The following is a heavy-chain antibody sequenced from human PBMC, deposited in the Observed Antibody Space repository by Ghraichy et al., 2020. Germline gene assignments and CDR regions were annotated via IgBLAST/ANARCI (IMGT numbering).Heavy chain of an antibody. V-gene: IGHV6-1*01. CDR2: TYYRSKWYN. CDR3: ARGRDDYVWGSYWVQHNYYYYGMDV. Sequence: SQTLSLTCAISGDSVSSNSAAWNWIRQSPSRGLEWLGRTYYRSKWYNDYAVSVKSRITINPDTSKNQFSLQLNSVTPEDTAVYYCARGRDDYVWGSYWVQHNYYYYGMDVWGQGTTVTVSS. CDR1: GDSVSSNSAA. J-gene: IGHJ6*02. D-gene: IGHD3-16*01.